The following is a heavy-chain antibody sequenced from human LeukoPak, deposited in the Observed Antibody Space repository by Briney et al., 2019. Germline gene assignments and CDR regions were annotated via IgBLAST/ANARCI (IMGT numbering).Heavy chain of an antibody. D-gene: IGHD3-10*01. CDR3: ATVMVRGVMRHFDY. Sequence: ASVKVSCKVSGYTHTELSMHWVRQAPGKGLEWMGGFDPEDGETIYAQKFQGRVTMTEDTSTDTAYMELSSLRSEDTAVYYCATVMVRGVMRHFDYWGQGTLVTVSS. CDR2: FDPEDGET. V-gene: IGHV1-24*01. J-gene: IGHJ4*02. CDR1: GYTHTELS.